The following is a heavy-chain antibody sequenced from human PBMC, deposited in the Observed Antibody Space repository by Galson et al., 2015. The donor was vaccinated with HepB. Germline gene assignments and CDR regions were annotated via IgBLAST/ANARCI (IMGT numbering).Heavy chain of an antibody. CDR1: GITFSDFY. J-gene: IGHJ6*02. Sequence: SLRLSCATSGITFSDFYINWFRQAPGKGLEWVLFINSGGGIIYYRDSLKGRFTVSRENARNSLYLQMNSLRAEDTAVYYCNAGTYYSDMDVWGQGTTVAVSS. CDR2: INSGGGII. CDR3: NAGTYYSDMDV. D-gene: IGHD1-26*01. V-gene: IGHV3-11*01.